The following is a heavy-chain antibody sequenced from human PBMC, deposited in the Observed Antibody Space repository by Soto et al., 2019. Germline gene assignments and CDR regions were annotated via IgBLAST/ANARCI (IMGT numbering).Heavy chain of an antibody. D-gene: IGHD2-15*01. CDR2: ISYDGSNK. V-gene: IGHV3-30*18. CDR3: AKDHHVVAATDWFDP. CDR1: GFTFSSYG. J-gene: IGHJ5*02. Sequence: QVQLVESGGGVVQPGRSLRLSCAASGFTFSSYGMHWVRQAPGKGLEWVAVISYDGSNKYYADSVKGRFTISRDNSKNTLYLQMNSLRAEDTAVYYCAKDHHVVAATDWFDPWGQGTLVTVSS.